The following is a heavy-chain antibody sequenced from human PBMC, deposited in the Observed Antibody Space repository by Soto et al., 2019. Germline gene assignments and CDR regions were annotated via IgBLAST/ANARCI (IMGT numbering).Heavy chain of an antibody. J-gene: IGHJ4*02. V-gene: IGHV3-7*05. CDR2: IKQDGSEK. CDR1: GFTFSSYW. Sequence: GGSLRLSCAASGFTFSSYWMSWVRQAPGKGLEWVANIKQDGSEKYYVDSVKGRFTISRDNAKNSLYLQMNSLRAEDTAVYYCARLTIFGVVISLANFDYWGQGTLVTVSS. CDR3: ARLTIFGVVISLANFDY. D-gene: IGHD3-3*01.